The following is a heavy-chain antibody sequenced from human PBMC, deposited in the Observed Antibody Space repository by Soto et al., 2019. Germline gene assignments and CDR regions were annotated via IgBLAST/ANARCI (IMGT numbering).Heavy chain of an antibody. CDR2: ISAYNGNT. Sequence: GASVKVSCKASGYTFTSYGISWGRQAPGQGLEWMGWISAYNGNTNYAQKLQGRVTMTTDTSTSTAYMELRSLRSDDTAVYYCASTMVRGVVGYPEYFDYWGQGTLVTVSS. D-gene: IGHD3-10*01. J-gene: IGHJ4*02. CDR1: GYTFTSYG. CDR3: ASTMVRGVVGYPEYFDY. V-gene: IGHV1-18*01.